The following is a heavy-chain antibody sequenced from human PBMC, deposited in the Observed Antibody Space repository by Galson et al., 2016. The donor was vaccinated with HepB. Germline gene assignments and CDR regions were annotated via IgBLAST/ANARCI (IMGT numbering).Heavy chain of an antibody. V-gene: IGHV3-33*01. CDR2: IWSGAIKK. CDR3: ASSIAVAGIIDY. J-gene: IGHJ4*02. D-gene: IGHD6-19*01. Sequence: SLRLSCAGSGFSFSTYAVHWVRQTPGKGLEWVAVIWSGAIKKYYADSVEGRFTISRDDSGNTVYLQINTLRVEDTAMYYCASSIAVAGIIDYWGQGTLVTVSS. CDR1: GFSFSTYA.